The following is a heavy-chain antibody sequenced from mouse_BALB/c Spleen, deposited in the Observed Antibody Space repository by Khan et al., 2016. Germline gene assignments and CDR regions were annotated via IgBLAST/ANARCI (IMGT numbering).Heavy chain of an antibody. CDR1: GYSITSDYA. CDR2: ISYSGST. J-gene: IGHJ4*01. Sequence: EVQLVESGPGLVKPSQSLSLTCTVTGYSITSDYAWNWIRQFPGNKLEWMGYISYSGSTRYYPSLKSRISFTRDTSKNQFFLQLNSVTTEDTATYYCARTPSAYYTMDYWGQGTSVPVSS. CDR3: ARTPSAYYTMDY. V-gene: IGHV3-2*02.